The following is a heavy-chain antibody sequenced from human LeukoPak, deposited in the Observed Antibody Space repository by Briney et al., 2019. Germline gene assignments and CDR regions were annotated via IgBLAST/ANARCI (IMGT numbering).Heavy chain of an antibody. V-gene: IGHV5-51*01. CDR1: GYRFISYW. J-gene: IGHJ5*02. Sequence: GESLKISCKGSGYRFISYWIGWVRQMPGKGLEWMGIIYPGDSDTRYSPSFQGQVTISVDTSINTAYLQWISLKASDTAMYYCARHPIAAGGAYNWFDPWGQGTLVTVSS. D-gene: IGHD6-13*01. CDR2: IYPGDSDT. CDR3: ARHPIAAGGAYNWFDP.